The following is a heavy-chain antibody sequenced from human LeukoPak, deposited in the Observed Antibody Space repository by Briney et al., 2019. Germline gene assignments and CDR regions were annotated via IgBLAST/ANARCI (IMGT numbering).Heavy chain of an antibody. Sequence: SETLSLTCTVSGDSISSGDYYWSWIRQPAGKGLEWIGRISSSGSTNYNPSLKSRVTISVDTSKNQFSLKLSSVTAADTAVYYCARTTTVTSHCFDYWGQGTLVTVSS. D-gene: IGHD4-17*01. CDR1: GDSISSGDYY. CDR3: ARTTTVTSHCFDY. CDR2: ISSSGST. J-gene: IGHJ4*02. V-gene: IGHV4-61*02.